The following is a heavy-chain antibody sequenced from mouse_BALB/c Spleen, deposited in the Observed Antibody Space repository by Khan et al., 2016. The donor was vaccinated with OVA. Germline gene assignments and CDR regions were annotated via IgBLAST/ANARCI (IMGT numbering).Heavy chain of an antibody. V-gene: IGHV1-4*01. CDR3: GRDGAYHRNDGWFAY. CDR1: GYTFTSYT. CDR2: INPSNGYT. Sequence: VQLQQSGAELARPGASVKMSCKASGYTFTSYTIHWIKLRPGQGLEWIGYINPSNGYTNYNQKFRDKATLTADKSSTTAYMQLSSLPSDDSAVYNCGRDGAYHRNDGWFAYWGQGTLVTVSA. J-gene: IGHJ3*01. D-gene: IGHD2-14*01.